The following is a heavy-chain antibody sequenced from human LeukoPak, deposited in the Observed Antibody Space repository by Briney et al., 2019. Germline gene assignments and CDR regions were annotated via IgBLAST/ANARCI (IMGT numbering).Heavy chain of an antibody. V-gene: IGHV3-33*08. CDR3: ARDGRRYCSSTSCLGAFDI. J-gene: IGHJ3*02. D-gene: IGHD2-2*01. CDR1: GFTFSSYA. Sequence: GGSLRLSCAASGFTFSSYAMHWVRQAPGKGLEWVAVIWYDGSNKYYADSVKGRFTISRDNSKNTLYLQMNSLRAEDTAVYYCARDGRRYCSSTSCLGAFDIWGQGTMVTVSS. CDR2: IWYDGSNK.